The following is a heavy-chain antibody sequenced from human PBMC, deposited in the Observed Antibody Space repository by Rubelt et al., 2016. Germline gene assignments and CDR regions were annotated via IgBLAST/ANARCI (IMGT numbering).Heavy chain of an antibody. CDR2: IWYGGSNK. CDR1: GFTFSSYG. D-gene: IGHD2-15*01. V-gene: IGHV3-33*03. J-gene: IGHJ4*02. CDR3: AGLDVVVVAATVEDY. Sequence: GGVVQPGRSLRLSCAASGFTFSSYGMHWVRQAPGKGLEWVAVIWYGGSNKYYADSVKGRFTISRDNAKNSLYLQMNSLRAEDTAVYYCAGLDVVVVAATVEDYWGQGTLVTVSS.